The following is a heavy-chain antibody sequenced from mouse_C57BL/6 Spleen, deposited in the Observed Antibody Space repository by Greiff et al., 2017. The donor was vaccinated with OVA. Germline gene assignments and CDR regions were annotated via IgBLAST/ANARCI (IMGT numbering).Heavy chain of an antibody. Sequence: EVKLQESGPGLVKPSQSLSLTCSVTGYSITSGYYWNWIRQFPGNKLEWMGYISYDGSNNYNPSLKNRISITRDTSKNQFFLKLNSVTTEDTATYYCASGYYSNPFAYWGQGTLVTVSA. J-gene: IGHJ3*01. V-gene: IGHV3-6*01. CDR3: ASGYYSNPFAY. CDR1: GYSITSGYY. CDR2: ISYDGSN. D-gene: IGHD2-5*01.